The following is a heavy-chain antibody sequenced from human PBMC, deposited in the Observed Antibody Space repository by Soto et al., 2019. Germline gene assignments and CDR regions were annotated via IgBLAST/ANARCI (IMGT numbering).Heavy chain of an antibody. D-gene: IGHD3-22*01. Sequence: PGGSLRLSCATSGLLFSSYSINWVRQAPGKGLEWVSSVTGGRSQTDYADSVQGRFTISRDNAKNSLYLQMNSLRAEDTAVYYCARDRRRSYDSSGSALYGMDVWGQGTTVTVSS. V-gene: IGHV3-21*01. J-gene: IGHJ6*02. CDR1: GLLFSSYS. CDR2: VTGGRSQT. CDR3: ARDRRRSYDSSGSALYGMDV.